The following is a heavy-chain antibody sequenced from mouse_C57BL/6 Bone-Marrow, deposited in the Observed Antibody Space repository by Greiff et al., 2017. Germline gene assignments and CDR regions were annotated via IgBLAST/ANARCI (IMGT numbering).Heavy chain of an antibody. D-gene: IGHD4-1*01. CDR1: GYTFTSYW. J-gene: IGHJ3*01. CDR3: ARGNWAWFAY. Sequence: QVHLQQPGAELVKPGASVKLSCKASGYTFTSYWMHWVKQRPGQGLEWIGVINPPDSYTNYNQTFKGKATLTVDKSSSTAYMQLSSLTAEDSAVYYGARGNWAWFAYWGQGTGVTGSA. V-gene: IGHV1-59*01. CDR2: INPPDSYT.